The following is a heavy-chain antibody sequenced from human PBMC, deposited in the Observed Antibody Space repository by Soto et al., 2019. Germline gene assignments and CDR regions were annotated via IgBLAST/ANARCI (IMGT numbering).Heavy chain of an antibody. D-gene: IGHD2-15*01. Sequence: PGGSLRLSCAASGFTFSSYAMNWVRQAPGKGLEWVAVIWYDGSNKYYADSVKGRFTISRDNSKNTLYLQMNSLRAEDTAVYYCARCGGSCYSDAFDIWGQGTMVTVSS. J-gene: IGHJ3*02. V-gene: IGHV3-33*08. CDR2: IWYDGSNK. CDR1: GFTFSSYA. CDR3: ARCGGSCYSDAFDI.